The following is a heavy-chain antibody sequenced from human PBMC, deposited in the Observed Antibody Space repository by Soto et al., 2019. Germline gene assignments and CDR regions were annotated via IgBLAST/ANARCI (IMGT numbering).Heavy chain of an antibody. V-gene: IGHV5-10-1*01. Sequence: WLPIRIPCKVSECSFTSSWSHCIRQMPGKGLEWMGRLDPSRSYTIYNPCFQGHVTISVDKSISTAYLQWSMLKASDTAMYYCARSLTAFFRKLITTGQIPGHYSMAVWGQGTTVTVSS. CDR2: LDPSRSYT. CDR1: ECSFTSSW. J-gene: IGHJ6*02. D-gene: IGHD3-3*01. CDR3: ARSLTAFFRKLITTGQIPGHYSMAV.